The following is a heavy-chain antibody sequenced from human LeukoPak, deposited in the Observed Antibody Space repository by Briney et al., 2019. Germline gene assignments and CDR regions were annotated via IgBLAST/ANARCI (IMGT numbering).Heavy chain of an antibody. V-gene: IGHV3-23*01. Sequence: GGSLRLSCAASGFTVSSNYMSWVRQAPGKGLEWVSAISGSGGSTYYADSVKGRFTISRDNSKNTLYLQMNSLRAEDTAVYYCASYGSGRSLDYWGQGTLVTVSS. CDR3: ASYGSGRSLDY. D-gene: IGHD3-10*01. CDR1: GFTVSSNY. J-gene: IGHJ4*02. CDR2: ISGSGGST.